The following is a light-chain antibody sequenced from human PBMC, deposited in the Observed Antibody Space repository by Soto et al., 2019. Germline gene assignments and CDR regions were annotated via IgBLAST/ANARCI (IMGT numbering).Light chain of an antibody. CDR1: QSLVHSDGNTY. V-gene: IGKV2-30*02. CDR2: KVS. J-gene: IGKJ1*01. CDR3: RQGPYWPPT. Sequence: DVVMTQSPLALPVTLGQPASISCRSSQSLVHSDGNTYLNWCHQRPGQSPRRLIYKVSKRDSGVPDRFSGTGSGTDYTLNINRVEAEDVGVYYCRQGPYWPPTFGQGTQVQLK.